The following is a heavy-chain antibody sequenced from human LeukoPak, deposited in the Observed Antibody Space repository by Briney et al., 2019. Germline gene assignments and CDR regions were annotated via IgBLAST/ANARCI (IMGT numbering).Heavy chain of an antibody. Sequence: GASVKVSCKASGGTFSSYAISWVRQAPGQGLEWMGGIIPIFGTANYAQKFQGRVTITADESTSTAYMELSSLRSEDTAVYYCARVTVVRGDYFDYWGQGTLVTVSS. CDR1: GGTFSSYA. CDR2: IIPIFGTA. V-gene: IGHV1-69*13. CDR3: ARVTVVRGDYFDY. D-gene: IGHD4-23*01. J-gene: IGHJ4*02.